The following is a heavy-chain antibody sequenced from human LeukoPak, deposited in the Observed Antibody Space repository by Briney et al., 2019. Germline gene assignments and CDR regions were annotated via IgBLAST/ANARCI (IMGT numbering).Heavy chain of an antibody. Sequence: PSETLSLTCAVSGGSISSGGYSWSWIRQPPGTGLEWIGYIYHSGSTYYNPSLKSRVTISVDRSKNQFSLKLSSVTAADTAVYYCARGRAYYYDSSAFDIWGQGTMVTVSS. CDR1: GGSISSGGYS. V-gene: IGHV4-30-2*01. J-gene: IGHJ3*02. CDR2: IYHSGST. D-gene: IGHD3-22*01. CDR3: ARGRAYYYDSSAFDI.